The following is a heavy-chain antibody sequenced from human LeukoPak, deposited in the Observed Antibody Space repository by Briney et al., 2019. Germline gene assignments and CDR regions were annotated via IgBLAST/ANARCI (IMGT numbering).Heavy chain of an antibody. V-gene: IGHV4-59*12. CDR3: ARDRDGYNPEGAFDI. D-gene: IGHD5-24*01. Sequence: SETLSLTCTVSGGSISSYYWSWIRQPPGKGLEWIGYIYYSGSTNYNPSLKSRVTISVDTSKNQFSLKLSSVTAADTAVYYCARDRDGYNPEGAFDIWGQGTMVTVSS. J-gene: IGHJ3*02. CDR2: IYYSGST. CDR1: GGSISSYY.